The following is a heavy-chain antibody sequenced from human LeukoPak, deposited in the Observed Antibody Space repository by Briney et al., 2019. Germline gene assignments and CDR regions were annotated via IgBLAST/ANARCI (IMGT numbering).Heavy chain of an antibody. V-gene: IGHV1-69*01. D-gene: IGHD4-17*01. J-gene: IGHJ3*02. Sequence: SVKVSCKASGGTFSSYAISWVRQAPGQGLEWMGGIIPIFGTANYAQKFQGNVTITADESTSTAYMELSSLRSEDTAVYYCARDPSTVTTSDAFDIWGQGTMVTVSS. CDR2: IIPIFGTA. CDR3: ARDPSTVTTSDAFDI. CDR1: GGTFSSYA.